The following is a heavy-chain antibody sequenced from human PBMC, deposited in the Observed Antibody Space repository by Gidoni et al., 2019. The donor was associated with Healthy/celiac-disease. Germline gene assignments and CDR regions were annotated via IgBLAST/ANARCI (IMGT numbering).Heavy chain of an antibody. CDR2: IIHIFGTA. Sequence: VHLVQSGAEVNNPGSSVTVSCKSSGGTFSSYAISWGRQDPGQGLECMGGIIHIFGTANYAQKFQGRVTITADKSTRTAYMELSSLRSEDTAVYYCARFNPAYSSSQSDIWGQGTMVTGSS. J-gene: IGHJ3*02. V-gene: IGHV1-69*06. CDR1: GGTFSSYA. CDR3: ARFNPAYSSSQSDI. D-gene: IGHD6-13*01.